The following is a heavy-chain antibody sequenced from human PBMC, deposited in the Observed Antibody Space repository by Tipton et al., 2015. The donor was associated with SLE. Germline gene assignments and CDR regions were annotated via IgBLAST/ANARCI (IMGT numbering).Heavy chain of an antibody. V-gene: IGHV3-48*04. Sequence: SLRLSCAASGLTFSGYSMHWVRQAPGKGLEWVSYISSSGSTIYYADSVKGRFTISRDNAKNSLYLQMNSLRAEDTAVYYCAGGGGGLFDYWSQGTLVTVSS. CDR3: AGGGGGLFDY. CDR1: GLTFSGYS. D-gene: IGHD2-15*01. CDR2: ISSSGSTI. J-gene: IGHJ4*02.